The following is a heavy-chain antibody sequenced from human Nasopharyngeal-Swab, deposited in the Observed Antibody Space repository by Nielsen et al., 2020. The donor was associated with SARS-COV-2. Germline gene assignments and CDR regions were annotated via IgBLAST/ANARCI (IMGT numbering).Heavy chain of an antibody. D-gene: IGHD3/OR15-3a*01. J-gene: IGHJ6*02. V-gene: IGHV1-69*13. Sequence: SVKVSCKVSGGNFKNYAISWVRQVPGQGLEWMGGLIPNFGTTHYAHKFQDRATITADQSTRTAYPELSSLRFDDTAVYYCARDTIFGLALYYYYGMGVWGQGTTVTVSS. CDR1: GGNFKNYA. CDR2: LIPNFGTT. CDR3: ARDTIFGLALYYYYGMGV.